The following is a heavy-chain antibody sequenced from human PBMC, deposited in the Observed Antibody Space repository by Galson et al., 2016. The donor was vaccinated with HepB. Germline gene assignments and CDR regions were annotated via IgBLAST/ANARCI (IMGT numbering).Heavy chain of an antibody. V-gene: IGHV3-23*01. J-gene: IGHJ5*02. CDR3: AKGSAGASGFDP. Sequence: SLRLSCAASGFTFSSYAMSWVRQAPGKGLEWVSAISGSGGSTYYADSVKGRFTISRDNSKNTLYLQMNSLRAEDTAVYYCAKGSAGASGFDPWGQGTLVTVSS. CDR2: ISGSGGST. CDR1: GFTFSSYA. D-gene: IGHD1-26*01.